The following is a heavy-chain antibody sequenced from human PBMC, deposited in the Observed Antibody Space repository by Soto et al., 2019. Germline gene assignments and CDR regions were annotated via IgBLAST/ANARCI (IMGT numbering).Heavy chain of an antibody. D-gene: IGHD3-10*01. CDR3: ARVLYYGSGSYSPYGMDV. Sequence: QVQLVQSGAEVKKPGSSVKVSCKTSGVSFNNNGIGWVRQAPGPGLEWMGGVSPPFRTSNYARKFQGIISITADASTGTVNMELSSLTSEDTAQYYCARVLYYGSGSYSPYGMDVWGQGTTVTVSS. CDR2: VSPPFRTS. CDR1: GVSFNNNG. J-gene: IGHJ6*02. V-gene: IGHV1-69*01.